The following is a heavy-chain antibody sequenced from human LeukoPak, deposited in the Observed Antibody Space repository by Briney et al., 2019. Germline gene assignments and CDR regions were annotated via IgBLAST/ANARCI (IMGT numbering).Heavy chain of an antibody. CDR2: IDPKVDNT. Sequence: ASVKVSCKAFGYRLIDYHMHWVRRAPGQGLEWMGKIDPKVDNTNYAQKFQDRVIMTRDTSTNTVFLELSNLRSEDTAVYYCAGRGEKFFSDWGQGTLVTVSS. CDR3: AGRGEKFFSD. CDR1: GYRLIDYH. V-gene: IGHV1-46*01. J-gene: IGHJ4*02. D-gene: IGHD3-16*01.